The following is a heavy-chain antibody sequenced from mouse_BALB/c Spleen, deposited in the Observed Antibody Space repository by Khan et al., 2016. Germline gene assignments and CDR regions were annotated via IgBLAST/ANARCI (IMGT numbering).Heavy chain of an antibody. V-gene: IGHV1-7*01. J-gene: IGHJ3*01. CDR3: ARYEGGFAY. CDR2: INPSTGYT. Sequence: QVQLQQSGAELAKPGASVKMSCKASGYTFTSYWMHWVKQRPGQGLEWIGYINPSTGYTEYNQKFKDKATLTADKSSSTAYMQLSSLTSEDSAVYYYARYEGGFAYWGQGTLVTVSA. D-gene: IGHD2-3*01. CDR1: GYTFTSYW.